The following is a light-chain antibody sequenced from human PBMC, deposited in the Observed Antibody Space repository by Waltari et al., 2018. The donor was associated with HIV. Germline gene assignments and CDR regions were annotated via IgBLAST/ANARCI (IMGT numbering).Light chain of an antibody. J-gene: IGKJ4*01. V-gene: IGKV3-20*01. CDR2: GAT. CDR1: RGDSGIY. Sequence: SASRGDSGIYVTLYQQNSSQAPRVLIYGATTRTTVTSNRFSGSGSEADVTLSISRLERDDYAVYYCQQYGSSSLTFGGGTKVDIK. CDR3: QQYGSSSLT.